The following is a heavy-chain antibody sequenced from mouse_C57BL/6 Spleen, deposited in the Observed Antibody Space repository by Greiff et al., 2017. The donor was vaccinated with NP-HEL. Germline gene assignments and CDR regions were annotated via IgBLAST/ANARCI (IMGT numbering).Heavy chain of an antibody. CDR1: GYTFTSYW. J-gene: IGHJ1*03. CDR3: ARSSPWYFDV. D-gene: IGHD1-1*01. CDR2: IDPSDSYT. V-gene: IGHV1-69*01. Sequence: QVQLQQSGAELVMPGASVKLSCKASGYTFTSYWMHWVKQRPGQGLEWIGEIDPSDSYTNYNQKFKGKSTLTVDKSSSTAYMQLSSLTSEDSAVYYCARSSPWYFDVWGTGTTVTVSS.